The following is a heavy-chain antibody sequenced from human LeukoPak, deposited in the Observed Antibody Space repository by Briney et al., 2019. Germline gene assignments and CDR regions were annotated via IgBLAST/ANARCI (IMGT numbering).Heavy chain of an antibody. CDR3: ARDPIQHAFDI. V-gene: IGHV4-61*02. CDR2: IYTSGST. D-gene: IGHD1-1*01. CDR1: GGSISSGSYY. Sequence: SQTLSLTCTVSGGSISSGSYYWSWIRQPAGKGLEWIGRIYTSGSTNYNPSLKRRVTISVDTSKNQFSLKLSSVTAADTAVYYCARDPIQHAFDIWGQGTMVTVSS. J-gene: IGHJ3*02.